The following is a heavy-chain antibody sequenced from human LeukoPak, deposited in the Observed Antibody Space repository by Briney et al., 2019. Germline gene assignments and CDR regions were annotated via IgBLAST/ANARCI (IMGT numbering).Heavy chain of an antibody. D-gene: IGHD2-2*01. CDR1: GFAFSSYS. J-gene: IGHJ3*02. CDR3: AREIGSTSSSAFDI. V-gene: IGHV3-21*01. Sequence: PGGSLRLSCAASGFAFSSYSMNWVRQAPGKGLEWVSSISSSSSYIYYADSVKGRFTISRDNAKNSLYLQMNSLRAEDTAVYYCAREIGSTSSSAFDIWGQGTMVTVSS. CDR2: ISSSSSYI.